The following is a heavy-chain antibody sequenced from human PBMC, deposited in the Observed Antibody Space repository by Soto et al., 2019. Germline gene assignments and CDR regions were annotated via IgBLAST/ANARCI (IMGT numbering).Heavy chain of an antibody. J-gene: IGHJ5*02. V-gene: IGHV3-23*01. CDR3: AKKPSKVVVPLTRFDP. CDR2: ISGSGGST. Sequence: EVQLLESGGGLVQPGGSLRLSCAASGFTFSSYAMSWVRQAPGKGLEWVSAISGSGGSTYYADSVKGRFTISRDNSKNTLYLQMNSLRAEDTAVDYCAKKPSKVVVPLTRFDPWGQGTLVTVSS. CDR1: GFTFSSYA. D-gene: IGHD2-2*01.